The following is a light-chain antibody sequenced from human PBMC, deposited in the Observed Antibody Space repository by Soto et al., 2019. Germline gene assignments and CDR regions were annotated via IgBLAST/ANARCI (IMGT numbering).Light chain of an antibody. Sequence: QSVLTQPPSVSGAPGQRVTISCTGSSSNIGAGYDVHWYQQFPGTAPKLLIYGTTNRPSGVPNRFSGSKSGTSASLAITGLQAEDEADYYCQTYDISLSGSRVFGGGTKLTVL. CDR2: GTT. CDR1: SSNIGAGYD. J-gene: IGLJ2*01. V-gene: IGLV1-40*01. CDR3: QTYDISLSGSRV.